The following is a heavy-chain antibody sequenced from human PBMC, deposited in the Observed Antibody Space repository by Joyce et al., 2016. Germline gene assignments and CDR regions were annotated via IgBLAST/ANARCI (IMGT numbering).Heavy chain of an antibody. J-gene: IGHJ4*02. CDR1: GYSVSSKYF. Sequence: QVQLQESGPGLVKPSETLSLTFAVSGYSVSSKYFWGWIRQPPGKGLEWIGSINHSGDTYYNPSLTGRVTISVDTSKNQFSLELRSVTAADAAVYYCARNRGYSTLDYWGQGTLVTVSS. CDR3: ARNRGYSTLDY. V-gene: IGHV4-38-2*01. CDR2: INHSGDT. D-gene: IGHD5-18*01.